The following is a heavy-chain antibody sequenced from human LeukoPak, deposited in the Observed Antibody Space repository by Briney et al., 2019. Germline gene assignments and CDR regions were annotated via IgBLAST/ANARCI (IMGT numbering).Heavy chain of an antibody. D-gene: IGHD6-13*01. V-gene: IGHV4-59*01. CDR1: GGFISSSY. Sequence: SETLSLTCTVSGGFISSSYWSWIRQPPGKGLEWIGYIHYSGDTNYNPSLKSRVTISVDTSKNQFSLKLSSVTAADTAVYYCARDTVGSSSTFDCWGQGTLVTVSS. CDR3: ARDTVGSSSTFDC. J-gene: IGHJ4*02. CDR2: IHYSGDT.